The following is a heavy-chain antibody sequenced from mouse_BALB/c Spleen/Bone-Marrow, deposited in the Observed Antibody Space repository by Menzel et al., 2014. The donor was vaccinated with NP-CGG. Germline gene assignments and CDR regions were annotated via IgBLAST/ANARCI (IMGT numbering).Heavy chain of an antibody. CDR2: ISHSGGSS. Sequence: LMESGGGFVQPGGSLKLSCAASGFTFSSYIMSWVRQTPEKRLERVAYISHSGGSSYYLDTVKGRFTISRDNAKNTLYLQMSSLKSEDTAMYYCARVSPYWYFDVWGAGTTVTVSS. V-gene: IGHV5-12-2*01. D-gene: IGHD6-2*01. CDR3: ARVSPYWYFDV. CDR1: GFTFSSYI. J-gene: IGHJ1*01.